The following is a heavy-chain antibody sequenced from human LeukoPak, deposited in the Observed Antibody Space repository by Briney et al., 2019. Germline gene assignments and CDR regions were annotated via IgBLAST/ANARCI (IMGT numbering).Heavy chain of an antibody. V-gene: IGHV4-34*01. Sequence: PSETLSLTCAVYDGSFSGYYWSWIRQPPGKGLEWIGEINHSGSTNYNPSLKSRVTISVDTSKNQFSLKLSSVTAADTAVYYCAIPSSSWYFYPDYWGQGTLVIVSS. CDR1: DGSFSGYY. J-gene: IGHJ4*02. D-gene: IGHD6-13*01. CDR3: AIPSSSWYFYPDY. CDR2: INHSGST.